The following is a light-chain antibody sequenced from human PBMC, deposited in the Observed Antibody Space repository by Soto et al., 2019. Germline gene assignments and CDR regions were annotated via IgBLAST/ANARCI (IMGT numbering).Light chain of an antibody. V-gene: IGKV1-39*01. J-gene: IGKJ4*01. CDR1: QSISSY. Sequence: DIQMTQSPSSLSASVGDRVTITCRASQSISSYLKWYQHKPGQATKLLIHAASSLQSGVPSRFSGSGSGTDFTLTISSLQPEDVATYYCPQSYCTPLPGTFGGGTKVDIK. CDR2: AAS. CDR3: PQSYCTPLPGT.